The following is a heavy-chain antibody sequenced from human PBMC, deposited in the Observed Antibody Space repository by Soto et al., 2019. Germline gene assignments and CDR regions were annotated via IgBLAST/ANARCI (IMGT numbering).Heavy chain of an antibody. CDR2: IYSGGYT. CDR3: GTHPGGGGY. CDR1: GFTVSNNY. V-gene: IGHV3-53*01. D-gene: IGHD3-10*01. Sequence: EVQLVESGGGLIQPGGSLRLSCAVSGFTVSNNYMSWVRQAPGKGLEGVSVIYSGGYTAYGDSVKGRFTISRDNSKNTLFLQRTTRRPGAPAVYYGGTHPGGGGYWGQGTLVTVSS. J-gene: IGHJ4*02.